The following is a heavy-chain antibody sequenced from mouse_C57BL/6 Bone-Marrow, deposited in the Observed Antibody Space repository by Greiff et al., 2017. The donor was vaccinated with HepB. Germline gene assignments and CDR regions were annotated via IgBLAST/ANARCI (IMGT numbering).Heavy chain of an antibody. CDR2: IDPSDSYT. CDR3: ARDYGRKDWFAY. CDR1: GYTFTSYW. V-gene: IGHV1-69*01. J-gene: IGHJ3*01. Sequence: QVQLKQPGAELVMPGASVKLSCKASGYTFTSYWMHWVKQRPGQGLEWIGEIDPSDSYTNYNQKFTGKSTLPVDKSSSTAYMQLSSLTSEDSAVYYCARDYGRKDWFAYWGQGTLVTVSA. D-gene: IGHD1-1*01.